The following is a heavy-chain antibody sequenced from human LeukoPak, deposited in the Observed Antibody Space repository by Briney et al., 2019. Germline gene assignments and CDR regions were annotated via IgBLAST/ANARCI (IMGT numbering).Heavy chain of an antibody. V-gene: IGHV3-23*01. D-gene: IGHD4-11*01. CDR1: GFTFSSYS. Sequence: GGSLRLSCAPSGFTFSSYSMSWVRQAPGKGLEWVSAISGSGGSTYYADSVKGRFTISRDNSKNTLYLQMNSLRAEDTAVYYCAKDDYSNYYFDYWGQGTLVTASA. J-gene: IGHJ4*02. CDR3: AKDDYSNYYFDY. CDR2: ISGSGGST.